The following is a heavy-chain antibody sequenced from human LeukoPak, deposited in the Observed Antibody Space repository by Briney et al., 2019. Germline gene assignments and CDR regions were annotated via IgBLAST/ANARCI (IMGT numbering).Heavy chain of an antibody. CDR1: GFTFSSYG. CDR2: ISYDGSNK. Sequence: GGSLRLSCAASGFTFSSYGMHWVRQAPGKGLEWVAVISYDGSNKYYADSVKGRFTISRDNSKNTLYLQMNSLRAEDTAVYYCAKNRVGATFVDYWGQGTLVTVSS. V-gene: IGHV3-30*18. D-gene: IGHD1-26*01. CDR3: AKNRVGATFVDY. J-gene: IGHJ4*02.